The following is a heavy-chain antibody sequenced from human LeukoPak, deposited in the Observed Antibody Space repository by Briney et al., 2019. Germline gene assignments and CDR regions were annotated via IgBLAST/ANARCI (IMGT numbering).Heavy chain of an antibody. D-gene: IGHD2-2*01. CDR1: GGSISSYY. J-gene: IGHJ4*02. CDR3: ARGSTGPFDY. CDR2: IYYSGST. Sequence: SETLTLTCTASGGSISSYYWSWIRQPPGKGLEWIGYIYYSGSTNYNPSLKSRVTISVDTSQNQFSLKLTSVTAADTAVYYCARGSTGPFDYWGQGTLVTVSS. V-gene: IGHV4-59*01.